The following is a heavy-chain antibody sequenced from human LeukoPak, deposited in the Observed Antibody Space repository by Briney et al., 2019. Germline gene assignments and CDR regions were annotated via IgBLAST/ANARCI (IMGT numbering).Heavy chain of an antibody. V-gene: IGHV4-61*01. CDR1: GGSLSSSSYY. CDR2: IYYSGST. Sequence: SGTLSLTCTVSGGSLSSSSYYWGWIRQPPGKGLEWIGYIYYSGSTNYNPSLKSRVTISVDTSKNQFSLKLSSVTAADTAVYYCARVGIAARGVDYWGQGTLVTVSS. D-gene: IGHD6-6*01. CDR3: ARVGIAARGVDY. J-gene: IGHJ4*02.